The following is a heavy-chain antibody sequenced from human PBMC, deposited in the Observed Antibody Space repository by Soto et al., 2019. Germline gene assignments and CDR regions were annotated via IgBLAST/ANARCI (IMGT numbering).Heavy chain of an antibody. D-gene: IGHD6-25*01. V-gene: IGHV1-3*01. CDR1: GYTFTSYG. CDR3: ARDGLFDP. Sequence: ASVQVSCKASGYTFTSYGISWVRQAPGQRLEWMGWINAGNGNTKYSQKFQGRVTITRDTSASTAYMELSSLRSEDTAVYYCARDGLFDPWGQGTQVTVSS. CDR2: INAGNGNT. J-gene: IGHJ5*02.